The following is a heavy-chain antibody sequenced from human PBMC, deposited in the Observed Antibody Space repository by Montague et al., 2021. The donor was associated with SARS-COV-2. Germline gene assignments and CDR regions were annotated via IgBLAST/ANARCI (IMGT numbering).Heavy chain of an antibody. Sequence: SETLSLTCTVSGGSLSGYYWNWIRQPPGKGLEWIGYVYYRGSTSYNPSLKSRVTISVDTTKNQFSLRLSSVTAADTAVYYCASGAAAGYNSRGDVFDIWGQETMVTVSS. V-gene: IGHV4-59*01. CDR2: VYYRGST. J-gene: IGHJ3*02. D-gene: IGHD5-24*01. CDR1: GGSLSGYY. CDR3: ASGAAAGYNSRGDVFDI.